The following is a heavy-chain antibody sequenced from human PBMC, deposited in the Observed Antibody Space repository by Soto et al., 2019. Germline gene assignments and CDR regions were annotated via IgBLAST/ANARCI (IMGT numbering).Heavy chain of an antibody. Sequence: QVQLVQSGAEVKKPGASVKVSCRTSGYTFTNYYMHWVRQAPGQGLEGMGIIKCSGGEPTYAQKFLGRVTMTRDTSTSTVYMELSSLRSEDTAVYYCARGGDVVLVTAPLDYWGQGTLVTVSS. CDR2: IKCSGGEP. CDR1: GYTFTNYY. J-gene: IGHJ4*02. D-gene: IGHD2-21*02. V-gene: IGHV1-46*03. CDR3: ARGGDVVLVTAPLDY.